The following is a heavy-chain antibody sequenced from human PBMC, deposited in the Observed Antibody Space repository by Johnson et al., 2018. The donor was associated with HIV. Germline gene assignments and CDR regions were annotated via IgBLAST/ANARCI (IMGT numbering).Heavy chain of an antibody. Sequence: QVLLVESGGGVVQPGRSLRLSCAASGFTFSSYAMHWVRQAPGKGLEWVAVISYDGSNKYYAEPVRRRFTISRDNAKNTLYLQMKSLRAEDTAVYYCARDDGGGGDAFDIWGQGTMVTVSS. CDR3: ARDDGGGGDAFDI. CDR1: GFTFSSYA. J-gene: IGHJ3*02. CDR2: ISYDGSNK. V-gene: IGHV3-30*04. D-gene: IGHD2-15*01.